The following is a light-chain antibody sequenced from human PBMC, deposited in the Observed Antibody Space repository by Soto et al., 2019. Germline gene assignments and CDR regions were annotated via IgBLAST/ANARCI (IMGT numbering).Light chain of an antibody. CDR1: ISDIGGYNY. V-gene: IGLV2-14*03. CDR3: SSYTSSSTLV. J-gene: IGLJ1*01. Sequence: QSALTQPASVSGSPGQSITISCTGTISDIGGYNYVSWYQQHPGKAPKLMIYEVSDRPSGVSNRFSGSKSGNTASLTISGLQAEDEADYYCSSYTSSSTLVFGTGTKPPS. CDR2: EVS.